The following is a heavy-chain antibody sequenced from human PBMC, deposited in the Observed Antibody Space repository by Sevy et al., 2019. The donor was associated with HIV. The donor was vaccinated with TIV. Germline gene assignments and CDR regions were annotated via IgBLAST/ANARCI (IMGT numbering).Heavy chain of an antibody. V-gene: IGHV3-7*01. CDR3: ARAIGLGY. CDR1: GFNFSSYL. D-gene: IGHD3-16*01. J-gene: IGHJ4*02. CDR2: IRQDGSEK. Sequence: GGSLRLSCVVSGFNFSSYLMSWVRQAPGRGLEWVANIRQDGSEKYYVDSVKGRFTISRDNAKNSLYLQMNSLRAEDTAVYYCARAIGLGYWGQGTLVTVSS.